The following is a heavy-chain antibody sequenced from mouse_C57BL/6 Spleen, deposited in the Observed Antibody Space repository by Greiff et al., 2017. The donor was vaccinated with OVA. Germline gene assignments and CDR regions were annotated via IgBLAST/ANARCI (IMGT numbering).Heavy chain of an antibody. D-gene: IGHD2-4*01. J-gene: IGHJ4*01. Sequence: EVKLQQSGPELVKPGASVKISCKASGYTFTDYYMNWVKQSHGKSLEWIGDINPNNGGTSYNQKFKGKATLTVDKSSSTAYMELRSLTSEDSAVYYCAKRSIYYDYDGLLMDYWGQGTSVTVSS. CDR3: AKRSIYYDYDGLLMDY. CDR2: INPNNGGT. CDR1: GYTFTDYY. V-gene: IGHV1-26*01.